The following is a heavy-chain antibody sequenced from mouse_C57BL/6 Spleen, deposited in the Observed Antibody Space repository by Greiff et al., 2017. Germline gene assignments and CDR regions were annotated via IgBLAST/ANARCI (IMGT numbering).Heavy chain of an antibody. Sequence: VQLKQPGAELVRPGSSVKLSCKASGYTFTSYWMDWVKQRPGQGLEWIGNIYPSDSETHYNQKFKDKATLTVDNSSSTAYMQLSSLTSEDSAVYYCARGGNYAAWFAYWGQGTLVTVSA. V-gene: IGHV1-61*01. CDR3: ARGGNYAAWFAY. CDR1: GYTFTSYW. J-gene: IGHJ3*01. CDR2: IYPSDSET. D-gene: IGHD2-1*01.